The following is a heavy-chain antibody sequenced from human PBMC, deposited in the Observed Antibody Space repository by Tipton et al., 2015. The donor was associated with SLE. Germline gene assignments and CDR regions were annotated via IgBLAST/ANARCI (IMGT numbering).Heavy chain of an antibody. CDR1: GYTFTGYY. CDR2: INPNSGGT. Sequence: QLVQSGAEVKKPGASVKVSCKASGYTFTGYYMHWVRQAPGQGLEWMGWINPNSGGTNYAQKFQGRVTMARDTAISTAYMELSRLRSDDTAGYYCARDGGIEWPGLTGWFDAWGQGTLVTVSS. CDR3: ARDGGIEWPGLTGWFDA. J-gene: IGHJ5*02. D-gene: IGHD3-16*01. V-gene: IGHV1-2*02.